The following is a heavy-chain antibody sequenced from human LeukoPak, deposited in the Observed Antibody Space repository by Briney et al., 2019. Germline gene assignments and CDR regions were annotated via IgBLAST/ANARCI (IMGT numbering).Heavy chain of an antibody. D-gene: IGHD6-6*01. J-gene: IGHJ4*02. CDR1: GYTFTSYD. V-gene: IGHV1-8*01. Sequence: ASVKVSCKASGYTFTSYDINWVRQATGQGLEWMGWMNPNSGNTGYAQKFQGRVTMTRNTSISTAYMELSSLRSEDTAAYYCARGDQHVEYSSSPFDYWGQGTLVTVSS. CDR2: MNPNSGNT. CDR3: ARGDQHVEYSSSPFDY.